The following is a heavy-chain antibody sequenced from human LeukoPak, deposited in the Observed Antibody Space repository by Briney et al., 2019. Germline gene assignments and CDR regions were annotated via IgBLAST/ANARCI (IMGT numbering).Heavy chain of an antibody. CDR2: IIPILGIA. Sequence: SVKVSCKASGGTFSSYTISWVRQAPGQGLEWMGRIIPILGIANYARKFQGRVTITADKSTSTAYMELSSLRSEDTAVYYCARDYYDSSGYPTLWGQGTLVTVSS. D-gene: IGHD3-22*01. V-gene: IGHV1-69*04. J-gene: IGHJ1*01. CDR1: GGTFSSYT. CDR3: ARDYYDSSGYPTL.